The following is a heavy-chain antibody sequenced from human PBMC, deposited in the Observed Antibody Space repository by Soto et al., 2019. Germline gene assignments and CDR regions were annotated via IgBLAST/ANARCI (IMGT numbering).Heavy chain of an antibody. J-gene: IGHJ4*02. Sequence: EVQLLESGGGLVQPGGSLRLSCAASGFTFSSYAMWWVRQAPGKGLECVSAISGGGETTYYADSVKGRFTISRDNSKNTLYLQMNSVRDEDTAVYYCAFNSVSGSYYFDYWGQGTLVTVSS. CDR1: GFTFSSYA. V-gene: IGHV3-23*01. CDR2: ISGGGETT. CDR3: AFNSVSGSYYFDY. D-gene: IGHD3-10*01.